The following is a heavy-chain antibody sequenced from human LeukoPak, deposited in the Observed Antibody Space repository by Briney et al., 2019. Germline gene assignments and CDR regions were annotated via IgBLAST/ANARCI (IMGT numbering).Heavy chain of an antibody. J-gene: IGHJ4*02. CDR2: IYLRGNT. D-gene: IGHD4-17*01. Sequence: PSETLSLTCAISGGSISSSNWWTWVRQPPGRGLEWVGEIYLRGNTNYNPSLESRVTISVDESKTQLSLRLESVTAADTAVYYCARGTITTVTDSWGPGTLVTVSS. CDR3: ARGTITTVTDS. V-gene: IGHV4-4*02. CDR1: GGSISSSNW.